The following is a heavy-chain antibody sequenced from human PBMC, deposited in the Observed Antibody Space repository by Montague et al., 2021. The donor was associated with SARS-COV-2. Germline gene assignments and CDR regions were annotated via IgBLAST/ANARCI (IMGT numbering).Heavy chain of an antibody. CDR3: VHSYADYLFDY. CDR2: IYWDDDK. CDR1: GFPLSTSGVG. Sequence: PALVKPTQTLTLTCTFSGFPLSTSGVGVGWIRQPPGKALEWLAVIYWDDDKRYSPSLKSRLTITKDTSKNQVVLTMTNMDPVDTATYYCVHSYADYLFDYWGQGTLVSVSS. J-gene: IGHJ4*02. V-gene: IGHV2-5*02. D-gene: IGHD4-17*01.